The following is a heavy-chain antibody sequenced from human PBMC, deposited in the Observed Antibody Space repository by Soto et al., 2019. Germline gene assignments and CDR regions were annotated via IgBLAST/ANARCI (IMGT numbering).Heavy chain of an antibody. CDR3: ANSVKAAGDAEYFQH. Sequence: TGRSLRLSCAASGFTFSSYAMSWVRQAPGKGLEWVSSISGSGGSTYYADSVKGRFTISRDNSKNTLYLQMNSLRAEDTAVYYCANSVKAAGDAEYFQHWGQGTLGTVFS. CDR1: GFTFSSYA. CDR2: ISGSGGST. V-gene: IGHV3-23*01. J-gene: IGHJ1*01. D-gene: IGHD6-13*01.